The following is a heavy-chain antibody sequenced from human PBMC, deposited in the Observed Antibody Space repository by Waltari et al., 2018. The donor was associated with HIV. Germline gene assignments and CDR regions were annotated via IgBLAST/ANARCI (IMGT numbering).Heavy chain of an antibody. V-gene: IGHV1-18*01. Sequence: QVHLVQSGAEMKKPGASVKVSCKASGYTFLSYGISWVRQAPGPGLEWMGWSSTYNANTNEAQSLQGRVTMTTDTATTTAYMELRSLTSDDTAVYYCARDGLRYSGTFYSDYWGQGTLVTVSS. J-gene: IGHJ4*02. CDR3: ARDGLRYSGTFYSDY. CDR1: GYTFLSYG. CDR2: SSTYNANT. D-gene: IGHD1-26*01.